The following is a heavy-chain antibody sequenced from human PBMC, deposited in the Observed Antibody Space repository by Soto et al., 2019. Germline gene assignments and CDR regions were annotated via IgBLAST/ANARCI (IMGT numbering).Heavy chain of an antibody. CDR2: IYYSGST. CDR3: AQFNPLQWLVDNWFDP. D-gene: IGHD6-19*01. V-gene: IGHV4-39*01. J-gene: IGHJ5*02. Sequence: PSETLSLTCTVSGGSISSSSYYWGWIRQPPGKGLEWIGSIYYSGSTYYNPSLKSRVTISVDTSKNQFSLKLSSVTAADTAVYYCAQFNPLQWLVDNWFDPWGQGTLVTVSS. CDR1: GGSISSSSYY.